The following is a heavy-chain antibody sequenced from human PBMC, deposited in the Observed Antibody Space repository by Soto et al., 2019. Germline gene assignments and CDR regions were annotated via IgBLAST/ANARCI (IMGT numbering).Heavy chain of an antibody. D-gene: IGHD1-20*01. J-gene: IGHJ4*02. V-gene: IGHV3-48*02. CDR1: GFTFSSYS. Sequence: GGSLRLSCAASGFTFSSYSMNWVRQAPGKGLEWVSYISSSRSTIYYADSVKGRFTISRDNAKNSLYLQMNSLRDEDTAVYYCARAPTNPQYNWNPPLDYWGQGTLVTVSS. CDR2: ISSSRSTI. CDR3: ARAPTNPQYNWNPPLDY.